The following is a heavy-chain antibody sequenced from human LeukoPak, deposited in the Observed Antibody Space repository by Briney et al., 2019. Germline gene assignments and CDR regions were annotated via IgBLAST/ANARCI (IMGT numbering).Heavy chain of an antibody. V-gene: IGHV4-4*09. J-gene: IGHJ5*02. D-gene: IGHD3-16*01. CDR3: AREVPTRGKLPGKENWFDP. CDR2: IYTSGST. CDR1: GGSISSYY. Sequence: SETLSLTCTVSGGSISSYYWGWIRQPPGKGLEWIGYIYTSGSTNYNPSLKSRVTIPLDTSKNQFSLKLSSVPAADTAVYYCAREVPTRGKLPGKENWFDPWGQGTLVTVSS.